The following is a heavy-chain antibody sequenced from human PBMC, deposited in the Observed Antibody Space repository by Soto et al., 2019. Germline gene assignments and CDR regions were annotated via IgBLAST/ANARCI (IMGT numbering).Heavy chain of an antibody. CDR1: GFTFGSYS. J-gene: IGHJ5*02. CDR3: ARGFLLRFLEWSPPNWFDP. V-gene: IGHV3-48*02. Sequence: GGSLRLSCAASGFTFGSYSMYWVRQAPGKGLEWVSYISSSSSTIYYADSVKGRFTISRDNAKNSLYLQMNSLRDEDTAVYYCARGFLLRFLEWSPPNWFDPWGQGTLVTVSS. D-gene: IGHD3-3*01. CDR2: ISSSSSTI.